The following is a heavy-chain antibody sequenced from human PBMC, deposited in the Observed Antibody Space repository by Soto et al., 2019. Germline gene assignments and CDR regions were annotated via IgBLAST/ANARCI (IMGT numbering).Heavy chain of an antibody. V-gene: IGHV1-8*01. D-gene: IGHD3-3*01. Sequence: ASVKVSCKASGYTFTSYDINWVRQATGQGLEWMGWMNPNSGNTGYAQKFQGRVTMTRNTSISTAYMELSSLRSEDTAVYYCARGQDYDFWRGYYTGYYYYYMDVWGKGTTVTVS. CDR3: ARGQDYDFWRGYYTGYYYYYMDV. J-gene: IGHJ6*03. CDR1: GYTFTSYD. CDR2: MNPNSGNT.